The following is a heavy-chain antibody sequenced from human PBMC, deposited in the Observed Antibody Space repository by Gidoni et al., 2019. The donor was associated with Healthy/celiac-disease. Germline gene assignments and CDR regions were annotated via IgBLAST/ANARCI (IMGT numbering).Heavy chain of an antibody. Sequence: VQLQESGPGLVKPSQTLSLTCTVSGGSISSGSYYWSWIRQPAGKGLEWIGRIYTSGSTNYNPSLKSRVTISVDTSKNQFSLKLSSVTAADTAVYYCARGYGPGYFDYWGQGTLVTVSS. D-gene: IGHD3-10*01. CDR1: GGSISSGSYY. CDR2: IYTSGST. V-gene: IGHV4-61*02. CDR3: ARGYGPGYFDY. J-gene: IGHJ4*02.